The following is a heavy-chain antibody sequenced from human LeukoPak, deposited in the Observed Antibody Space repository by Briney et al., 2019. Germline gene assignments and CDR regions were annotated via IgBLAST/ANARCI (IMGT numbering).Heavy chain of an antibody. CDR1: GGTFSSYA. CDR2: IIPIFGTA. CDR3: ARGPVEMATVFDY. Sequence: GASVKVSCKASGGTFSSYAISWVRQAPGQGLEWMGGIIPIFGTANYAQKFQGRVTITADKSTSTAYMELSSLRSEDTAVYYCARGPVEMATVFDYWGQGTLVTVSS. J-gene: IGHJ4*02. V-gene: IGHV1-69*06. D-gene: IGHD5-24*01.